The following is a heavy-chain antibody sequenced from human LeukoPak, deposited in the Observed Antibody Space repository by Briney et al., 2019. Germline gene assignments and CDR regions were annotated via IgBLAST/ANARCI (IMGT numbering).Heavy chain of an antibody. CDR2: IWYDGSNK. CDR3: ARDLSSRRLDY. D-gene: IGHD5/OR15-5a*01. V-gene: IGHV3-33*01. Sequence: PGGSLRLSCAASGFTFSNHGMHWVRQAPGKGLEWVAVIWYDGSNKYYADPVKGRFTISRDNSKNTLYLQMNSLRVEDTAVYYCARDLSSRRLDYWGQGTLVTVSS. CDR1: GFTFSNHG. J-gene: IGHJ4*02.